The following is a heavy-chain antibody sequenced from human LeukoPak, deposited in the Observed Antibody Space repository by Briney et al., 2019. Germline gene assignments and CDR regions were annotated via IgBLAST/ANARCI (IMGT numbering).Heavy chain of an antibody. J-gene: IGHJ4*02. V-gene: IGHV3-23*01. Sequence: GGSLRLSCAPSGFTFNTYAMTWVRQTPGKGLEWVSALSASGGTTFYGDPVRGRFTVSRDNSKNTLYLQMNSLRAEDTAVYYCARLSLESSTSNWGQGTLVTVSS. CDR3: ARLSLESSTSN. CDR2: LSASGGTT. D-gene: IGHD6-6*01. CDR1: GFTFNTYA.